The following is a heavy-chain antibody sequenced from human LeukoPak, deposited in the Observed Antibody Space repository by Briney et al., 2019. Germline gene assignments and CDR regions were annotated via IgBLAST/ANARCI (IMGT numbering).Heavy chain of an antibody. CDR3: ASSIGYCSSTSCYANHPAVRFDY. V-gene: IGHV1-69*13. CDR2: IIPIFGTA. D-gene: IGHD2-2*01. J-gene: IGHJ4*02. Sequence: SVKVSCKASGGTFSSYAISWVRQAPGQGLEWMGGIIPIFGTANYAQKFQGRVTITADESTSTAYMELSSLRSEDTAVYYCASSIGYCSSTSCYANHPAVRFDYWGQGTLVTVSS. CDR1: GGTFSSYA.